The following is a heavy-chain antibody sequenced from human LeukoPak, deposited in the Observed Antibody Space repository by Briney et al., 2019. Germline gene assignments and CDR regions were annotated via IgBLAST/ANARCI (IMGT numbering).Heavy chain of an antibody. Sequence: ASVKVSCKASGYTFTSYYMHWVRQAPGQGLEWMGIINPSGGSTSYAQKFQGRVTMTRDTSISTAYMELSRLRSDDTAVYYCARDSLYSSSPVGWFDPWGQGTLVTVSS. CDR1: GYTFTSYY. J-gene: IGHJ5*02. V-gene: IGHV1-46*01. D-gene: IGHD6-6*01. CDR2: INPSGGST. CDR3: ARDSLYSSSPVGWFDP.